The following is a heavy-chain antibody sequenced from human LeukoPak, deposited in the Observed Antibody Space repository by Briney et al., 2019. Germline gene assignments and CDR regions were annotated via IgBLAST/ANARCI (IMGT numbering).Heavy chain of an antibody. CDR1: GGPIRSSYYY. CDR2: IYDSGST. Sequence: SETLSLTCTVSGGPIRSSYYYWGWIRQPPGKGLEWIGSIYDSGSTYYNPSLKSRVTISVDTSKNQFSLKLSSVTAADTAVYYCARGLVVTHGIDPWGQGTLVTVSS. CDR3: ARGLVVTHGIDP. V-gene: IGHV4-39*07. J-gene: IGHJ5*02. D-gene: IGHD3-22*01.